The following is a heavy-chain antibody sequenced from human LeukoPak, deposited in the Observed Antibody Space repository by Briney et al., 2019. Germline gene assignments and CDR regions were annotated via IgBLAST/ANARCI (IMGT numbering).Heavy chain of an antibody. Sequence: PSETLSLTCAVSGYSISSGYYWGWIRQPPGKGLEWIGSIYHSGSTYYNPSLKSRVTISVDTSKNQFSLKLSSVTAADTAVYYCATSTYYYGSGSPPGVDYWGQGTLVTVSS. CDR2: IYHSGST. CDR3: ATSTYYYGSGSPPGVDY. J-gene: IGHJ4*02. D-gene: IGHD3-10*01. CDR1: GYSISSGYY. V-gene: IGHV4-38-2*01.